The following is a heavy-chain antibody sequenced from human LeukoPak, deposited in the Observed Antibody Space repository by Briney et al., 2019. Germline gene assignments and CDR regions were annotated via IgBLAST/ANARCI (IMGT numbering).Heavy chain of an antibody. CDR2: INWNGGST. Sequence: GGSLRLSCAASGFTFDDYGMSWVRQAPGKGLEWVSGINWNGGSTGYADSVKGRFTISRDNAKNSLYLQMNSLRAEGTALYYCARAKRGYNYGSLGPFDYWGQGTLVTVSS. D-gene: IGHD5-18*01. CDR1: GFTFDDYG. J-gene: IGHJ4*02. V-gene: IGHV3-20*04. CDR3: ARAKRGYNYGSLGPFDY.